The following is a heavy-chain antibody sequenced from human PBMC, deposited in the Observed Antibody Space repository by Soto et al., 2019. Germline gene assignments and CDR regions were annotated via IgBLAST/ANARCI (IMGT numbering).Heavy chain of an antibody. J-gene: IGHJ5*02. CDR2: IYYSGTT. CDR1: GGSISSNSYY. CDR3: ARGPDR. V-gene: IGHV4-39*07. Sequence: PSETLSLTCTVSGGSISSNSYYWGWIRQPPGKGLEWIGSIYYSGTTYYNPSLKDRVTISTMSKNQFSLKLSSVTAADTAVYYCARGPDRWGQGTLVTVSS.